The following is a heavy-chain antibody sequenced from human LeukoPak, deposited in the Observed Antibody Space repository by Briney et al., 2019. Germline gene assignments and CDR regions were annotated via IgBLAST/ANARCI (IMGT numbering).Heavy chain of an antibody. D-gene: IGHD2-15*01. CDR1: GYTFTSYA. J-gene: IGHJ5*02. V-gene: IGHV1-2*02. CDR2: INPNSGGT. Sequence: ASVKVSCKASGYTFTSYAMNWVRQAPGQGLEWMGWINPNSGGTNYAQKFQGRVTMTRDTSISTAYMELSRLRSDDTAVYYCARNRRSGGSCYWFDPWGQGTLVTVSS. CDR3: ARNRRSGGSCYWFDP.